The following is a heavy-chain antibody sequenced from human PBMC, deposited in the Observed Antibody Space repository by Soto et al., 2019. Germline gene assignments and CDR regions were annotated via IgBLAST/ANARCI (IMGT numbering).Heavy chain of an antibody. CDR1: GFTFSSYS. CDR3: ARESESPLRPCDY. Sequence: GSLRLSCAASGFTFSSYSMNWVRQAPGKGLEWVSSISSSSSYIYYADSVKGRFTISRDNAKNSLYLQMNSLRAEDTAVYYCARESESPLRPCDYWGQGTLVTVSS. D-gene: IGHD3-10*01. J-gene: IGHJ4*02. V-gene: IGHV3-21*01. CDR2: ISSSSSYI.